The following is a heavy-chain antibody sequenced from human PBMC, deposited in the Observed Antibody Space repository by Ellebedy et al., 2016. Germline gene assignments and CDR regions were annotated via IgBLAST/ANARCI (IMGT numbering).Heavy chain of an antibody. CDR3: RQGHYFGY. V-gene: IGHV3-23*01. Sequence: GESLKISXVASGFTFRNFFMSWVRQAPGKGLEWVSSVSGGGDSTYVADSVKGRFTISRDNFKDTLYLQMNSLRAEDTAVYYCRQGHYFGYWGQGTLVTVSS. CDR2: VSGGGDST. J-gene: IGHJ4*02. CDR1: GFTFRNFF.